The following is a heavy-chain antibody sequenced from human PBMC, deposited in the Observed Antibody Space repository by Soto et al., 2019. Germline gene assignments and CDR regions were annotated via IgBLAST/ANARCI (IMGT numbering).Heavy chain of an antibody. CDR1: GYTFTEYG. J-gene: IGHJ4*02. CDR2: ISPYNGKT. CDR3: ARADYGDTKIYSFDH. D-gene: IGHD4-17*01. Sequence: QVQLVQSGAEVTQPGASVKVSCKTSGYTFTEYGISWFRQAPGQGLEWMGWISPYNGKTNYIQEFQDRVTITTDTSSTTDYMDLRTLKSDDTAIYFCARADYGDTKIYSFDHWGQGTLVTVSS. V-gene: IGHV1-18*01.